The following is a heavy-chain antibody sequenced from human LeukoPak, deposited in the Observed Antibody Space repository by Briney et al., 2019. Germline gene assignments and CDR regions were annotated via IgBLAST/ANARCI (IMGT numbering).Heavy chain of an antibody. D-gene: IGHD5-12*01. CDR2: IYSGGST. CDR3: ARGKLVGNTGYHFDC. V-gene: IGHV3-53*01. CDR1: GFTVSTNY. J-gene: IGHJ4*02. Sequence: GGSLRLSCAASGFTVSTNYMIWVRQAPGKGLEWVSLIYSGGSTDYADSVKGRFTISRDSSQNTLYLHMNSLRVEDTAVYYCARGKLVGNTGYHFDCWGQGTQVTVSS.